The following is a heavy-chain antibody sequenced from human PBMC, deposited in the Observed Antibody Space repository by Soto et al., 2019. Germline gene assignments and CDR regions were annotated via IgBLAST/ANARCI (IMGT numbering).Heavy chain of an antibody. V-gene: IGHV3-23*01. D-gene: IGHD4-17*01. Sequence: PGGSPRLSCAPSGFTFSSYAMSWVRQAPGKGLEWVSAISGSGGSTYYADSVKGRFTISRDNSKNTLYLQMNSLRDEDTAVYYCVRGHEDYGGNSWYYYGMDVWAQGTTVTVSS. CDR2: ISGSGGST. CDR1: GFTFSSYA. CDR3: VRGHEDYGGNSWYYYGMDV. J-gene: IGHJ6*02.